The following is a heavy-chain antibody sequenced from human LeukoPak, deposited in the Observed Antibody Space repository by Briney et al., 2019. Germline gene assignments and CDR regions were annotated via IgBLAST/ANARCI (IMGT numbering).Heavy chain of an antibody. V-gene: IGHV1-24*01. CDR3: ATALPVAGPLPLDY. Sequence: ASVKVSCKVSGYTLTELSMHWVRQAPGKGLEWMGGFDPEDGETIYAQKFQGRVTMTEDTSTDTAYMELSSLRSEDTAVYYCATALPVAGPLPLDYWGQGTLVTVSS. D-gene: IGHD6-19*01. J-gene: IGHJ4*02. CDR2: FDPEDGET. CDR1: GYTLTELS.